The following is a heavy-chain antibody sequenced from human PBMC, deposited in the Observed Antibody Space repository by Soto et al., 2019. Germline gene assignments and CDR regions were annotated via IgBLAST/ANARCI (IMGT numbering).Heavy chain of an antibody. V-gene: IGHV3-33*01. D-gene: IGHD6-6*01. CDR2: IWYDGSNK. CDR1: GFTFSSYG. CDR3: ARGRIAARDYYYGMDV. J-gene: IGHJ6*02. Sequence: LRLSCAASGFTFSSYGMHWVRQAPGKGLEWVAVIWYDGSNKYYADSVKGRFTISRDNSKNTLYLQMNSLRAEDTAVYYCARGRIAARDYYYGMDVWGQGXTVTVYS.